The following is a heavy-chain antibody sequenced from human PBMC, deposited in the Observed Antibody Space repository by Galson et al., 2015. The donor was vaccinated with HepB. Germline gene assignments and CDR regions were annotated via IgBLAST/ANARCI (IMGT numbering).Heavy chain of an antibody. CDR1: GFTFGDYP. CDR2: IRSKAYGGTT. CDR3: ARGAQLWLQRIDY. D-gene: IGHD5-24*01. Sequence: SLRLSCAASGFTFGDYPMSWFRQAPGKGLEWVGFIRSKAYGGTTKYAASVKGRFTISRDDSKSIAYLQMNSLKTEDTALYYCARGAQLWLQRIDYWGQGTLVTVSS. V-gene: IGHV3-49*03. J-gene: IGHJ4*02.